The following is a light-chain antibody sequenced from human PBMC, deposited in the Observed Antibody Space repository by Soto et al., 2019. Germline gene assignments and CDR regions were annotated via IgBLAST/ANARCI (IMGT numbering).Light chain of an antibody. V-gene: IGLV2-14*01. Sequence: QSALTQPASVSGSPGQSITISCTGTSSDVDGYSYVSWYQQHPGKTPKLMIYEVSNRPSGVSHRFSGSKSGNTASLTISGLQTEDEADYYCSSFSPITREVFGGGTKLTVL. CDR2: EVS. J-gene: IGLJ2*01. CDR1: SSDVDGYSY. CDR3: SSFSPITREV.